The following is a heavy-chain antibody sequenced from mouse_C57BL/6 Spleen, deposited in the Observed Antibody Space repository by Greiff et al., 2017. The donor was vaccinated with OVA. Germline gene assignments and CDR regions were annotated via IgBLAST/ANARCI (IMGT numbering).Heavy chain of an antibody. CDR3: ARSLVTTGGYAMDY. CDR2: IFPGSGST. D-gene: IGHD2-2*01. V-gene: IGHV1-75*01. Sequence: VQLQQPGPELVKPGASVKISCKASGYTFTDYYINWVKQRPGQGLEWIGWIFPGSGSTYYNEKFKGKATLTVDKSSSTAYMLLSSLTSEDSAVYFCARSLVTTGGYAMDYWCQGTSVTVSS. J-gene: IGHJ4*01. CDR1: GYTFTDYY.